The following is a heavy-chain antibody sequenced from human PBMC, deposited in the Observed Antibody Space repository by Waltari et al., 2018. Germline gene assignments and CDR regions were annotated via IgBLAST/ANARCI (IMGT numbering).Heavy chain of an antibody. CDR3: ARDSGYSGYNSYSFDY. V-gene: IGHV3-7*01. CDR2: IKQDGSVK. D-gene: IGHD5-12*01. J-gene: IGHJ4*02. CDR1: DFAFSVYW. Sequence: EVQLVASGGGLVPPGGSLRLSCASSDFAFSVYWLTGVRQAPGKGLEWVANIKQDGSVKYYVDSVRGRFTISRDNAKNSLYLQMNILRAEDTAVYYCARDSGYSGYNSYSFDYWGQGTLVTVSS.